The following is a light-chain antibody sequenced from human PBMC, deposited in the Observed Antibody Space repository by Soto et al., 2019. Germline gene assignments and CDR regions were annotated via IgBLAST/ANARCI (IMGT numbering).Light chain of an antibody. V-gene: IGLV1-44*01. CDR2: SND. CDR3: AAWDDSLNGPR. J-gene: IGLJ3*02. Sequence: QSVLTQPPSASGTPGQRVTISCSGGSSNIGSNTVNWYQQLPGTAPKLLIYSNDQRPSGLPDRFSGSKSGTSASLAISGLQSEDEADYYCAAWDDSLNGPRFGGGTKLTVL. CDR1: SSNIGSNT.